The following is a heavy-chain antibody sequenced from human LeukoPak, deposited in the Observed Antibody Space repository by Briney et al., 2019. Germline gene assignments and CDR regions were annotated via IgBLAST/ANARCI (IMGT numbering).Heavy chain of an antibody. J-gene: IGHJ6*03. CDR2: ISSSGSTI. CDR1: GFTFSSYS. Sequence: GGSLRLSCAASGFTFSSYSMNWVRQAPGKGLEWVSYISSSGSTIYYADSVKGRFTISRDNAKNSLYLQMNSLRAEDTAVYYCARDQRYCSGGSCYGYYYYYYMDVWGKGTTVTISS. D-gene: IGHD2-15*01. CDR3: ARDQRYCSGGSCYGYYYYYYMDV. V-gene: IGHV3-48*04.